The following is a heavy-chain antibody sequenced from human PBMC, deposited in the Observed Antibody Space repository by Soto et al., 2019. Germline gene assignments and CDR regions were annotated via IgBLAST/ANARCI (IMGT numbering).Heavy chain of an antibody. CDR1: GFTVSSNY. J-gene: IGHJ5*02. CDR3: ARDPGIFGVSETWFDP. V-gene: IGHV3-53*01. CDR2: IYSGGST. Sequence: GGSLRLSCAASGFTVSSNYMSWVRQAPGKGLEWVSVIYSGGSTYYADSVKGRFTISRDNSKNTLYLQMNSLRAEDTAVYYCARDPGIFGVSETWFDPWGQGTLVTVSS. D-gene: IGHD3-3*01.